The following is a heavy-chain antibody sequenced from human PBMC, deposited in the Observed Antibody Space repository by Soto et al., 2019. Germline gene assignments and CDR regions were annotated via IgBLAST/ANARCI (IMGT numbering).Heavy chain of an antibody. CDR2: IYWDGDK. J-gene: IGHJ4*02. D-gene: IGHD1-26*01. V-gene: IGHV2-5*02. Sequence: QITLKESGPTLVKPTQTLTLTCTFSGFSLSTNGVGVGWIRQPPGKALEWLALIYWDGDKRYSPSLRSRLTLTKDTSKNQVVLTMTNMDPVDTATYCCARRREGTYALDYWGQGTLVTVAS. CDR3: ARRREGTYALDY. CDR1: GFSLSTNGVG.